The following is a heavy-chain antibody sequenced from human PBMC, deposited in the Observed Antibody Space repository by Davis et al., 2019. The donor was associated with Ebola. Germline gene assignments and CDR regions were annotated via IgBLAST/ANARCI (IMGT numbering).Heavy chain of an antibody. CDR2: IIPILGTA. Sequence: SVKVSCKASGYTFTGYYMHWVRQAPGLGLEWMGGIIPILGTANYAQKFQGRVTITADEFTSTAYMELSSLRAEDTAVYYCARELEPGELYYYYYGMDVWGQGTTVTVSS. V-gene: IGHV1-69*13. D-gene: IGHD3-10*01. CDR3: ARELEPGELYYYYYGMDV. CDR1: GYTFTGYY. J-gene: IGHJ6*02.